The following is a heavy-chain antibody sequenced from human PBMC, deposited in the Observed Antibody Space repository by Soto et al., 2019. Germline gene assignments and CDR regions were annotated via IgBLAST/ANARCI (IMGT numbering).Heavy chain of an antibody. CDR1: GFTFYDYG. CDR2: INWNGGST. V-gene: IGHV3-20*01. J-gene: IGHJ4*02. D-gene: IGHD2-15*01. CDR3: ARAVVGDVVVVVAAYDY. Sequence: EVQLVESGGGVVRPGGSLRLSCATSGFTFYDYGMSWVRQAPGKGLEWVSGINWNGGSTGYADSVKGRFTISRDNAKNSLYVQMNSLRAEDTALYHCARAVVGDVVVVVAAYDYWGQGTLVTVSS.